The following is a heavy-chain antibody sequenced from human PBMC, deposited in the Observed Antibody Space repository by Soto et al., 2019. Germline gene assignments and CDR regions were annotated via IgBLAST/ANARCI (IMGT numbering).Heavy chain of an antibody. CDR1: GFTFSNYW. CDR3: SRDVVVGAKALNY. J-gene: IGHJ4*02. Sequence: SLRLSCVASGFTFSNYWLTWVRQAPGKGLEWVANIKEDGSEKHYVDSVKGRFTISRDNAKNSLYLQMNSLRVEDTAVYFCSRDVVVGAKALNYWGQGALVTVSS. CDR2: IKEDGSEK. D-gene: IGHD2-15*01. V-gene: IGHV3-7*01.